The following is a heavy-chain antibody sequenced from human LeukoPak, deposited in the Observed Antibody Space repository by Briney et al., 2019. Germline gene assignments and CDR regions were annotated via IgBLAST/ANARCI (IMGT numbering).Heavy chain of an antibody. V-gene: IGHV3-21*01. D-gene: IGHD3-10*01. CDR3: AREFVYYYGSGSYYNRDFDY. CDR1: GFTFSAYG. Sequence: GGSLRLSCAASGFTFSAYGMNWVRQAPGKGLEWVSSISSGSSYIYYAESVKGRFTLSRDNAKNSLYLQMNSLRAEDTAVYYCAREFVYYYGSGSYYNRDFDYWGQGTLVTVSS. J-gene: IGHJ4*02. CDR2: ISSGSSYI.